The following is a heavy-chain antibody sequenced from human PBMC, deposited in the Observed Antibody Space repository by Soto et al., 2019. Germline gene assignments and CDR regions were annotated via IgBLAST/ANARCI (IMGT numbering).Heavy chain of an antibody. CDR2: IHHSGST. V-gene: IGHV4-4*02. J-gene: IGHJ5*02. D-gene: IGHD2-2*01. CDR3: ARVRQGCSSTSCYFDP. CDR1: GGSISSSNW. Sequence: SETLSLTCAVSGGSISSSNWWNWVRHPPGKGLEWIGEIHHSGSTNYNPSLKSRVTISVDKSKNQFSLKLNSVTAADTVVYYCARVRQGCSSTSCYFDPWGQGTLVTVS.